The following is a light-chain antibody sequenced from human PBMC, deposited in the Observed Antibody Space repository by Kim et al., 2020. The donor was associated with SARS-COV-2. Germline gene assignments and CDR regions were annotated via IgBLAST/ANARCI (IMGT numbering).Light chain of an antibody. J-gene: IGKJ2*01. CDR2: KAS. Sequence: SASVGDRVTITGRASQGIGYCLAWYQQKPGKAPKALVYKASSSGSGVPSRFSGSVSGTEFTLTSSSLQTDDFATEFCQQYDCHPNTFGQGTKLEI. V-gene: IGKV1-5*03. CDR1: QGIGYC. CDR3: QQYDCHPNT.